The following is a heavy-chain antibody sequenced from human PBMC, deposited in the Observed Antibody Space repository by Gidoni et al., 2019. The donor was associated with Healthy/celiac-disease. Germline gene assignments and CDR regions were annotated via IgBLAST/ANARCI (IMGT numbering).Heavy chain of an antibody. CDR2: IKQDGSEK. CDR1: GFTFSSDW. CDR3: ARDNR. J-gene: IGHJ5*02. V-gene: IGHV3-7*01. Sequence: EVQLVASGRGVVQPGGSLRLSCAASGFTFSSDWMSWVRQAPGKGLEWVANIKQDGSEKYYVDSVKCRFTISRDNAKNSLYLQMNSLRPEDTAVYYCARDNRWGQGTLVTVSS.